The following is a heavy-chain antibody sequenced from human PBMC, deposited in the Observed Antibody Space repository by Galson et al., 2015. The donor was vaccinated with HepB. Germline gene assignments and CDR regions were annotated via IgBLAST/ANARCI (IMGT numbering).Heavy chain of an antibody. CDR3: ARGFIVVVNGYDAFDI. J-gene: IGHJ3*02. CDR2: ISYDGSNK. CDR1: GFTFSSYA. V-gene: IGHV3-30-3*01. Sequence: SLRLSCAASGFTFSSYAMHWVRQAPGKGLEWVAVISYDGSNKYYADSVKGRFTISRDNSKNTLYLQMNSLRAEDTAVYYCARGFIVVVNGYDAFDIWGQGTMVTVSS. D-gene: IGHD2-21*01.